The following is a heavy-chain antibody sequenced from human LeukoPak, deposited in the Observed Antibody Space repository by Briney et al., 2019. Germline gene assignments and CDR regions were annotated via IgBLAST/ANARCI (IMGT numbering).Heavy chain of an antibody. CDR1: GFTVNSNY. V-gene: IGHV3-66*02. J-gene: IGHJ6*02. CDR3: AKGFGKAAADVFGGYTMDV. D-gene: IGHD6-13*01. CDR2: IYTGGST. Sequence: GVSLRLSCVASGFTVNSNYMSWVRQAPGKGLEWVSLIYTGGSTYYADSVRGRFTISRDNSKNTLHLQMNSLRPEDTAIYYCAKGFGKAAADVFGGYTMDVWGQGTTVTVSS.